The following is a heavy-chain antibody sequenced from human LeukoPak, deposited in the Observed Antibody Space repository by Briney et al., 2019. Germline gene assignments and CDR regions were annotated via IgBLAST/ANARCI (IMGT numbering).Heavy chain of an antibody. Sequence: GGSLRLSCAASGFTFSSYGMHWVRQAPGKGLEWVAVIWYDGSNKYYADSVKGRFTISRDNSKNTLYLQMNSLRAEDTAVYYCARAQLELRRYYYYYMDVWGKGTTVAVSS. V-gene: IGHV3-33*01. J-gene: IGHJ6*03. CDR1: GFTFSSYG. CDR3: ARAQLELRRYYYYYMDV. CDR2: IWYDGSNK. D-gene: IGHD1-7*01.